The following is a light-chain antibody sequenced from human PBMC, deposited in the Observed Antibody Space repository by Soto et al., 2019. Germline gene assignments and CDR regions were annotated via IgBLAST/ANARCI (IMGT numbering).Light chain of an antibody. Sequence: EIVLTQSPGTLSLSPGERATLACRASPTLGATDIARYQQKPGQAPRLLIYGTSNRATGIPARFRGSGSGTDFTLTISRLEPEDFVVYYCHQYGRLPLTFGGGARVESK. V-gene: IGKV3-20*01. CDR3: HQYGRLPLT. CDR2: GTS. J-gene: IGKJ4*01. CDR1: PTLGATD.